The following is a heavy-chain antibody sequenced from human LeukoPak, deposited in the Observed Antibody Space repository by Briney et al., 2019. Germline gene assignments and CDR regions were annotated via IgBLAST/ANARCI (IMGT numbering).Heavy chain of an antibody. CDR3: ARGPRSDYGDSNRAGFDY. D-gene: IGHD4-17*01. Sequence: ASVKVSCKASGYTFTGYYMHWVRQAPGQGLEWMGWINPNSGGTNYAQKFQGRVTMTRDTSISTAYMELSRLRSDDTAVYYCARGPRSDYGDSNRAGFDYWGQGTLVTVSS. V-gene: IGHV1-2*02. CDR1: GYTFTGYY. CDR2: INPNSGGT. J-gene: IGHJ4*02.